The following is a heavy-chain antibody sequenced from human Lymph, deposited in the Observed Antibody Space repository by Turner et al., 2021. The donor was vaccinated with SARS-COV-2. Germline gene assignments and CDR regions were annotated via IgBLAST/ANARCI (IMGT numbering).Heavy chain of an antibody. CDR1: GFPYSSYG. V-gene: IGHV3-30*18. CDR2: ISYDGSNK. D-gene: IGHD3-3*01. J-gene: IGHJ6*02. Sequence: QVQLVESGGGVVQPGRSLRLPCTASGFPYSSYGMHWVRQAPGKVLEWVAVISYDGSNKYDADSVKGRFTISRDNSKNTLYLQMNSLRAEDTAVYYCAKVRAIFGVVIGGMDVWGQGTTVTVSS. CDR3: AKVRAIFGVVIGGMDV.